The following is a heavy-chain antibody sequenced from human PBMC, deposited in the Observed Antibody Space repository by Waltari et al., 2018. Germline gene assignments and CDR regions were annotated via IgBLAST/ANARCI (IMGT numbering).Heavy chain of an antibody. CDR3: ATWVSGSPVFDY. CDR2: FDPEDGET. V-gene: IGHV1-24*01. Sequence: QVQLVQSGAEVKKPGASVKVSCTVSGYTLTEFSMHWVRQAPGKGLEWRGGFDPEDGETIYAQKCQGRVTMTEDTSTDTAYMELSSLRSEDTAVYYCATWVSGSPVFDYWGQGTLVTVSS. CDR1: GYTLTEFS. J-gene: IGHJ4*02. D-gene: IGHD1-26*01.